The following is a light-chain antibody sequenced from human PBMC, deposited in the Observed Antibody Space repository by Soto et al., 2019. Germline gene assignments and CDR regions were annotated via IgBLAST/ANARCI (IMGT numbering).Light chain of an antibody. V-gene: IGKV3-20*01. J-gene: IGKJ1*01. CDR3: QQYGSIPWT. CDR2: GAS. Sequence: EIVLTQSPGTLSLSPGERVTLSCRATQSVTYNLAWYQQKPGQAPRLLIYGASSRATGIPDRFSGSGSGTDFTLTISRLEPEDFAVYYCQQYGSIPWTFGQGTKVDIK. CDR1: QSVTYN.